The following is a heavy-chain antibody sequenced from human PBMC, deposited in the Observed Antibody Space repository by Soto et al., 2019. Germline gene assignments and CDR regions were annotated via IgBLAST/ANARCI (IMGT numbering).Heavy chain of an antibody. CDR2: IYYSGST. J-gene: IGHJ3*02. CDR3: ARHARGSRNAFDI. CDR1: GGSISSSSYY. D-gene: IGHD3-10*01. Sequence: SETLSLTCTVSGGSISSSSYYWGWIRQPPGKGLEWIGSIYYSGSTYYNPSLKSRVTISVDTSKNQFSLKLSSVTAADTAVYYCARHARGSRNAFDIWGQGTMVTVSS. V-gene: IGHV4-39*01.